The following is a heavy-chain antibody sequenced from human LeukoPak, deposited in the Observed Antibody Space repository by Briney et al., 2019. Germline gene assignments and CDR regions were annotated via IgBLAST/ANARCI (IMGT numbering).Heavy chain of an antibody. CDR1: GFTFNNYA. V-gene: IGHV3-23*01. CDR2: ASLSGGGT. J-gene: IGHJ4*02. CDR3: ARWEIAVAGIEDY. D-gene: IGHD6-19*01. Sequence: GSLRLSCAASGFTFNNYAMSWVRQAPGKGLEWASGASLSGGGTYYADSVKGRFTISRDNAKNSLYLQMNSLRAEDTAVYYCARWEIAVAGIEDYWGQGTLVTVSS.